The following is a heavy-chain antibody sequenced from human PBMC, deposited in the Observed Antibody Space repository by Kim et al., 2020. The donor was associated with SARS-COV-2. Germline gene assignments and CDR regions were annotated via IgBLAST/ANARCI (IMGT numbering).Heavy chain of an antibody. V-gene: IGHV3-23*01. CDR3: AKSKGGRWLVRGYYNGLDG. Sequence: GGSLRLSCAASGFTFTDYAMTWVRQAPGKGLDWVSSISGSGVTYYADTVKGRFTISRDNSKNTLYLQMNSLRAEDTAVYFCAKSKGGRWLVRGYYNGLDGWGQGTTVTVSS. CDR2: ISGSGVT. J-gene: IGHJ6*02. D-gene: IGHD6-19*01. CDR1: GFTFTDYA.